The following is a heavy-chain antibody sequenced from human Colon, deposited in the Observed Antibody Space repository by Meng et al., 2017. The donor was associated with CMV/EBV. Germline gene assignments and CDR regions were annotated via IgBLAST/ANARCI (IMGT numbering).Heavy chain of an antibody. V-gene: IGHV4-61*01. D-gene: IGHD6-19*01. Sequence: VSRASLNTDRNNWSWIRQSPGRGLEWLGYITSSGRTRYNPSLKSRLSISLETAKNQFSLQLTSVTAADTALYYCARDYSQFSSGWYDWGQGILVTVSS. CDR2: ITSSGRT. CDR3: ARDYSQFSSGWYD. J-gene: IGHJ4*02. CDR1: RASLNTDRNN.